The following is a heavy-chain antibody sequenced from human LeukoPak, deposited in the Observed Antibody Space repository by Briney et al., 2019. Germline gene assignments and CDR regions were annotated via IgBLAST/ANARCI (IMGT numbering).Heavy chain of an antibody. D-gene: IGHD2-2*01. V-gene: IGHV3-48*04. Sequence: PGGSLRLSCAASGSTFSSHTMSWVRQAPGKGLEWVSYISRSSDVIYYADSVKGRFTISRDNAKNSLYLQMNSLRAEDTAVYYCARNLPAADYWGQGTLVTVSS. CDR1: GSTFSSHT. J-gene: IGHJ4*02. CDR2: ISRSSDVI. CDR3: ARNLPAADY.